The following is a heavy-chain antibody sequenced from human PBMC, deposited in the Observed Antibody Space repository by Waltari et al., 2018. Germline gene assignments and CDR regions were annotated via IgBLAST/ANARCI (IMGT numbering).Heavy chain of an antibody. V-gene: IGHV3-48*04. CDR1: GFTFSSYS. CDR3: ARGYSYGSDY. J-gene: IGHJ4*02. D-gene: IGHD5-18*01. CDR2: ISSSSSTI. Sequence: EVQLVESGGGLVQPGGSLRLSCAASGFTFSSYSMNWVRQAPGKGLEWVSYISSSSSTIYYADSVKGRFTISRDNAKNSLYLQMNSLRAEDTAVYYCARGYSYGSDYWGQGTLVTVSS.